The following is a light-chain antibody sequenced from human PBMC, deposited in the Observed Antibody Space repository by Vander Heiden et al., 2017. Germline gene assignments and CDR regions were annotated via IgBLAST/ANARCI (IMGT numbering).Light chain of an antibody. V-gene: IGLV1-40*01. Sequence: QSVLTQPPSVSGAPGQRVTISCTGSSSNIGAGYDVHWYQQLPGTAPKLRSYGNSNRPSGVPDRFSGSKSGTSASLAITGLQAEDESDYYCQSYDSSLSGVVFGGGTKLTGL. CDR3: QSYDSSLSGVV. CDR1: SSNIGAGYD. CDR2: GNS. J-gene: IGLJ2*01.